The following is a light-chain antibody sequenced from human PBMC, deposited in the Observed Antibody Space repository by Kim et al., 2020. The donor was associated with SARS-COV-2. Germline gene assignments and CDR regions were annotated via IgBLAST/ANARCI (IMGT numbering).Light chain of an antibody. CDR1: SSNIGAGYD. CDR3: QSFDTSLSGSRV. Sequence: QSVLTQPPSVSGAPGQRVTISRTGNSSNIGAGYDVQWYQRLPGTAPKLLMFGNVNRPSGVPDRFSGSKSGTSASLAITGLQAEDEADYYCQSFDTSLSGSRVFGSGTKVTVL. V-gene: IGLV1-40*01. CDR2: GNV. J-gene: IGLJ6*01.